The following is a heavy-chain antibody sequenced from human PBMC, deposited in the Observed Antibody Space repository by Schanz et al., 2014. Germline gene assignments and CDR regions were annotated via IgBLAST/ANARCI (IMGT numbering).Heavy chain of an antibody. J-gene: IGHJ6*02. V-gene: IGHV1-3*01. Sequence: QVQLVQSGAEVNKPGASVKVSCKASGYTFTSYSIHWVRQAPGQDLEWMGWINVGNGNMKYSQKFQGRVTMTTDTSTSTAYMELRSLRSDDTAVYYCARVQDDILTGSEYYYGMDVWGQGTTVTVSS. CDR2: INVGNGNM. D-gene: IGHD3-9*01. CDR3: ARVQDDILTGSEYYYGMDV. CDR1: GYTFTSYS.